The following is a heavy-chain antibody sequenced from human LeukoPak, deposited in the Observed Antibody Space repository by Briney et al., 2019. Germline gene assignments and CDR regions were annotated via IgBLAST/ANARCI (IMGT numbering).Heavy chain of an antibody. CDR2: IKSKTDGGTT. Sequence: GGSLRLSCAASGFTFSNAWMSWVRQAPGKGLEWVGRIKSKTDGGTTDYAAPVKGRFTISRGDSKNTLYLQMNSLKTEDTAVYYCTTDSYDSLYYMDVWGKGTTVTVSS. V-gene: IGHV3-15*01. J-gene: IGHJ6*03. D-gene: IGHD3-22*01. CDR1: GFTFSNAW. CDR3: TTDSYDSLYYMDV.